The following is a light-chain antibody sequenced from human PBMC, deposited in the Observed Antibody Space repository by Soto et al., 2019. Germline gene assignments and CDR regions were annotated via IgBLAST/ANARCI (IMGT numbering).Light chain of an antibody. CDR1: NSNIGSNT. CDR3: ASWDDSLNGVV. CDR2: SNN. Sequence: SVLTQPPSASGTPGQRVTISCCGSNSNIGSNTVNWYQQLPGTAPKLLIYSNNQRPSGVPGRFSDSKSGTSASLAISGLQSEDEADYYCASWDDSLNGVVFGGGTKLTVL. J-gene: IGLJ2*01. V-gene: IGLV1-44*01.